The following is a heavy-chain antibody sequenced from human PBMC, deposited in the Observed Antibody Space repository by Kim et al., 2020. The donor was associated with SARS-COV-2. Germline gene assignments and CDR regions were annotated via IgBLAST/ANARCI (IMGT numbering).Heavy chain of an antibody. Sequence: GESLKISCKGSGYSFTSYWISWVRQMPGKGLEWMGRIDPSDSYTNYSPSFQGHVTISADKSISTAYLQWSSLKASDTAMYYCASAIWFGKSYYYYGMDVWGQGTTVTVSS. CDR1: GYSFTSYW. V-gene: IGHV5-10-1*01. D-gene: IGHD3-10*01. CDR3: ASAIWFGKSYYYYGMDV. J-gene: IGHJ6*02. CDR2: IDPSDSYT.